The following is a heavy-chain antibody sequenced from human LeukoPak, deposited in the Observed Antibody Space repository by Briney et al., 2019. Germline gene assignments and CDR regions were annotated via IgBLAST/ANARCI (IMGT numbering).Heavy chain of an antibody. CDR3: ASAGRYGSGSYS. CDR1: GSTFSNYW. CDR2: INSDGSST. D-gene: IGHD3-10*01. J-gene: IGHJ5*02. V-gene: IGHV3-74*01. Sequence: GGSLRLSCAASGSTFSNYWMHWVRQAPGKGLVWVSRINSDGSSTSYADSVKGRFTISRDNAKNTLYLQMNSLRAEDTAVYYCASAGRYGSGSYSWGQGTLVTVSS.